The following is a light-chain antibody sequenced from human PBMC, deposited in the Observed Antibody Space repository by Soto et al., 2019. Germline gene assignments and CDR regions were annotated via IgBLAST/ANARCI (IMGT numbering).Light chain of an antibody. V-gene: IGKV2-28*01. CDR2: LGS. CDR3: MQALQTPRT. Sequence: DVVMTQSPLSLPVTPGEPASISCRSSQPLLHSNGYNNLDWYLQRPGQSPQLLIFLGSNRASGVPDRFSGSGSGTDFILKISRVEAEDVGVYYCMQALQTPRTFGQGTKLEIK. CDR1: QPLLHSNGYNN. J-gene: IGKJ2*02.